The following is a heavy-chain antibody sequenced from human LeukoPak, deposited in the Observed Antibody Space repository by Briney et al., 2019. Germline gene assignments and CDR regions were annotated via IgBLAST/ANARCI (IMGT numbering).Heavy chain of an antibody. V-gene: IGHV3-49*04. Sequence: GGSLRLSCTASGFTFGDYAMSWVRQAPGKGLEWVGFIRSKAYGGTTEYAASVKGRFTISRDDSKSIAYLQMNSLKTEDTAVYYCTREGYYSDYWGQGTLVTVSS. CDR3: TREGYYSDY. CDR1: GFTFGDYA. J-gene: IGHJ4*02. CDR2: IRSKAYGGTT.